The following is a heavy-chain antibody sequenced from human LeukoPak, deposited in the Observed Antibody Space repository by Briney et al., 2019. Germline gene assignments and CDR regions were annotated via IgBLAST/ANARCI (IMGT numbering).Heavy chain of an antibody. J-gene: IGHJ4*02. Sequence: SETLSLTCTVSGGSISSYHWSWIRQPPGKGLEWIGYIYYSGSTNYNPSLKSRVTISVDTSKNQFSLKLSSVTAADTAVYYCARQIPAVYYFDYWGQGTLVTVSS. CDR3: ARQIPAVYYFDY. D-gene: IGHD2-15*01. CDR1: GGSISSYH. CDR2: IYYSGST. V-gene: IGHV4-59*08.